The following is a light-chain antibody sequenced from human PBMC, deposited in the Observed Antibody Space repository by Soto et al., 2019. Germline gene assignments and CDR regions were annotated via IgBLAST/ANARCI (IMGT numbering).Light chain of an antibody. J-gene: IGKJ4*01. CDR3: PLWESMLHT. V-gene: IGKV1-39*01. CDR1: QSISSC. Sequence: IQMTPSPSSLSASVGDRVTITCRASQSISSCLNWYQQKPVKAPKLLIYAAPSLQSGVTSRFSGSGSGTDFTLTISILQAEDGIRDCSPLWESMLHTFGGGTMV. CDR2: AAP.